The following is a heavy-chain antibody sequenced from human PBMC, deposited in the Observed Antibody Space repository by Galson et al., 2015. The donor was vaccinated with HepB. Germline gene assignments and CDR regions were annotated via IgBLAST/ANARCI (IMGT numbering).Heavy chain of an antibody. CDR3: AKAEDSGSYYYILDY. Sequence: SLRLSCAASGFTFSSYGMHWVRQAPGKGLEWVAVISYDGSNKYYADSVKGRFTISRDNPKNTLYLQMNSLRAEDTAVYYCAKAEDSGSYYYILDYWGQGTLVTVSS. D-gene: IGHD1-26*01. CDR2: ISYDGSNK. V-gene: IGHV3-30*18. CDR1: GFTFSSYG. J-gene: IGHJ4*02.